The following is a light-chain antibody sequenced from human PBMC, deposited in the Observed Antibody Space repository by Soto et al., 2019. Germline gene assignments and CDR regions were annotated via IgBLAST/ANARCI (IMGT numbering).Light chain of an antibody. Sequence: QSALTQPASVSGSPGQSITISCTGTSSDVGSYNLVSWYHQHPGKAPKRMIYEGSKRPSGVSNRFSGSKSGNTAALAISGLQAEDEADYYCCSYAGSRVFGGGTKVTVL. V-gene: IGLV2-23*01. CDR1: SSDVGSYNL. CDR2: EGS. CDR3: CSYAGSRV. J-gene: IGLJ3*02.